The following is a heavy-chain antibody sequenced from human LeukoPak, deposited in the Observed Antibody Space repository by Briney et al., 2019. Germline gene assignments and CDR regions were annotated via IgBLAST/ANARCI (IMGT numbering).Heavy chain of an antibody. Sequence: SETLSLTCTVSGGSISCYYWSWLRQPPGKGLEWIGYIYYSGSTNYNPSLKSRVTISVDTSKNQFSLKLSSVTAADTAVYYCAREGQWLPGFDYWGQGTLVTVSS. D-gene: IGHD6-19*01. CDR3: AREGQWLPGFDY. CDR2: IYYSGST. V-gene: IGHV4-59*01. CDR1: GGSISCYY. J-gene: IGHJ4*02.